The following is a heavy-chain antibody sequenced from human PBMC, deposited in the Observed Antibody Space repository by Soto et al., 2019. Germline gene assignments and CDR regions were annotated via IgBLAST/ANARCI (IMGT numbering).Heavy chain of an antibody. J-gene: IGHJ6*03. V-gene: IGHV4-59*01. Sequence: QMQLQESGPGLVKPSETLSLTCTVSGGSISGYYWGWIRQPPGKGLEWIGNIYYSGTTNADPSLISRVTMSVDTSKNQFSLKLSTVTAADTAVYYCARLTGGTYLSFYYDIGVWGKGTTVTGSS. D-gene: IGHD2-8*02. CDR2: IYYSGTT. CDR1: GGSISGYY. CDR3: ARLTGGTYLSFYYDIGV.